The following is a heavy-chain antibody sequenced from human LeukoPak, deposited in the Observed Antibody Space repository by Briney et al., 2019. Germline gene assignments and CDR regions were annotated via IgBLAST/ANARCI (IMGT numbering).Heavy chain of an antibody. D-gene: IGHD2-21*01. CDR3: ARRDFYGGDPLVAFDI. CDR1: GLTFSSYA. J-gene: IGHJ3*02. V-gene: IGHV3-30-3*01. Sequence: PGGFLRLSCAASGLTFSSYAMHWVRQAPGKGLEGMAIISYDGSIKLCADSVKGRFTISRDNSKNTLYLQLNSLRAEDTAVYYCARRDFYGGDPLVAFDIWGQGTMVTVSS. CDR2: ISYDGSIK.